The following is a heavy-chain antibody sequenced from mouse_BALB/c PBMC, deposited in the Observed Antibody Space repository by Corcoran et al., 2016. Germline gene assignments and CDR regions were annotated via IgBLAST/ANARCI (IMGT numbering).Heavy chain of an antibody. D-gene: IGHD2-14*01. CDR3: ASRYDYFDY. V-gene: IGHV3-6*02. J-gene: IGHJ2*01. CDR1: GYSITSGYY. Sequence: DVQLQESGPGLVKPSQSLSLTCSVTGYSITSGYYWNWIRKFPGNKLEWRGYISYDGSNNYNPSLKNRISITRDTSKNQFFLKLNSVTTEDTATYYCASRYDYFDYWGQGTTLTVSS. CDR2: ISYDGSN.